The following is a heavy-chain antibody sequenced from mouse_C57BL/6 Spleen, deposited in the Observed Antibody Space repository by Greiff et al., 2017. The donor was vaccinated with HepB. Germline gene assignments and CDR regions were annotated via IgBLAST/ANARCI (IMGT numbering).Heavy chain of an antibody. V-gene: IGHV1-82*01. J-gene: IGHJ2*01. CDR3: ARENENYFDY. CDR1: GYAFSSSW. Sequence: QVQLKQSGPELVKPGASVKISCKASGYAFSSSWMNWVKQRPGKGLEWIGRIYPGDGDTNYNGKFKGKATLTADKSSSTAYMQLSSLTSEDSAVYFCARENENYFDYWGQGTTLTVSS. CDR2: IYPGDGDT.